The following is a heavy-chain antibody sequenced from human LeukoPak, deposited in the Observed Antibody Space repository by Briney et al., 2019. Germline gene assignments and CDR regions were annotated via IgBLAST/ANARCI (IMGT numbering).Heavy chain of an antibody. CDR2: IYTNGNS. Sequence: PSETLSLTCTVSGGSINSGVYYWSWIRQPAGKGLEWIGRIYTNGNSDYDPSLESRVTISLDTSKNQFSLELKSVTAADTAVYYCCRVACDSGFCNVDYWGQGTLVPVTS. CDR1: GGSINSGVYY. V-gene: IGHV4-61*02. CDR3: CRVACDSGFCNVDY. J-gene: IGHJ4*02. D-gene: IGHD3-22*01.